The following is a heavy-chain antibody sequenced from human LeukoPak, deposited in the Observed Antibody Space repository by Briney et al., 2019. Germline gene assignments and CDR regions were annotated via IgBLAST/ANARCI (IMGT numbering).Heavy chain of an antibody. D-gene: IGHD1-26*01. Sequence: GASVKVSCKASGYTFTGYYMHWVRQAPGQGLEWMGWINPNSGGTNYAQKFQGRVTMTRDTSISTACMELSRLRSDDTAVYYCARVGIVGATTSYYYYGMDVWGQGTTVTVSS. J-gene: IGHJ6*02. CDR2: INPNSGGT. CDR1: GYTFTGYY. V-gene: IGHV1-2*02. CDR3: ARVGIVGATTSYYYYGMDV.